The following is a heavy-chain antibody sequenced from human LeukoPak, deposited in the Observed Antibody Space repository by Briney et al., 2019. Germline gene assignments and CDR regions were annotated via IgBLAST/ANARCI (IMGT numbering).Heavy chain of an antibody. D-gene: IGHD3-3*01. CDR2: ISAYNGNT. CDR3: ASLAAITIFGVVIGDFQH. CDR1: GYTFTSYG. J-gene: IGHJ1*01. V-gene: IGHV1-18*01. Sequence: GASVKVSCKASGYTFTSYGISWVRQAPGQGLEWMGWISAYNGNTNYAQKLQGRVTMTTDTSTSTAYMELRSLRSDDTAVYYCASLAAITIFGVVIGDFQHWGQGTLVTVSS.